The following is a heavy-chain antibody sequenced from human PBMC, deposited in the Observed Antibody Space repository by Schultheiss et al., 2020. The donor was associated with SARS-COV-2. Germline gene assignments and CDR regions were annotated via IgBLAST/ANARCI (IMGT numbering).Heavy chain of an antibody. CDR3: ARARIVGATRRREGCSVFDY. Sequence: GGSLRLSCSASGFTFSSYAMHWVRQAPGKGLEWVAVIWYDGSNKYYADSVKGRFTISRDNSKNTLYLQMNSLRAEDTAVYYCARARIVGATRRREGCSVFDYWGQGTLVTVSS. V-gene: IGHV3-33*08. CDR2: IWYDGSNK. D-gene: IGHD1-26*01. CDR1: GFTFSSYA. J-gene: IGHJ4*02.